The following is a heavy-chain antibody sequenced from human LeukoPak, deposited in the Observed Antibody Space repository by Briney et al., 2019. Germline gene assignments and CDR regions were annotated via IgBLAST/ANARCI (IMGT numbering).Heavy chain of an antibody. CDR1: GFTFSSYG. V-gene: IGHV3-30*02. Sequence: GGSLRLSCAASGFTFSSYGMHWVRQAPGKGLEWVAFIRYDGSNKYYADSVKGRFTISRDNSKNTLYLQMNSLRAEDTAVYYCAKDSVAAPYYFDYWGQGTLVTVSS. CDR2: IRYDGSNK. D-gene: IGHD6-6*01. J-gene: IGHJ4*02. CDR3: AKDSVAAPYYFDY.